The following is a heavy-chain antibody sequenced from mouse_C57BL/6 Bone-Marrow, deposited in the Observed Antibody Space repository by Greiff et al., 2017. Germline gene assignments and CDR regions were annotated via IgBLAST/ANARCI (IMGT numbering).Heavy chain of an antibody. V-gene: IGHV1-64*01. D-gene: IGHD1-1*01. Sequence: QVQLQQPRAELVKPGASVKLSCKASGYTFTSYWMHWVKQRPGQGLEWIGMIHPNSGSTNYNEKFKSKATLTVDKSSSTAYMQLSSLTSEDSAVYYCAREEITTVVATNYWGQGTTLTVSS. CDR2: IHPNSGST. J-gene: IGHJ2*01. CDR3: AREEITTVVATNY. CDR1: GYTFTSYW.